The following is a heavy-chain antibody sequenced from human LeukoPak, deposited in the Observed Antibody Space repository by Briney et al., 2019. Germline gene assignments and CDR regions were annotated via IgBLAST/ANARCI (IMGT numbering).Heavy chain of an antibody. CDR2: IHPRRGDT. D-gene: IGHD3-10*01. V-gene: IGHV1-2*02. J-gene: IGHJ4*02. Sequence: ASVKVSCKTSGYSFTAFYIHWVLQAPGQGLEWMVWIHPRRGDTNYAQKFQGRVTMTRDTSISTAYLDLSTLRSDATAVYYCARDGDYGTGSHYRGCIDSRGQGTPVTVSP. CDR3: ARDGDYGTGSHYRGCIDS. CDR1: GYSFTAFY.